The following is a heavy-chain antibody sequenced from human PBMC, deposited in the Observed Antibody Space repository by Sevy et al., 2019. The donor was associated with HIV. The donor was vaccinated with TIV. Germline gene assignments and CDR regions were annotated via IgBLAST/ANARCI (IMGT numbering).Heavy chain of an antibody. CDR3: ARERVYCSGGSCKPGGWFDP. V-gene: IGHV1-2*02. Sequence: ASVKVSCKASGYTFTGYYMHWVRQAPGQGLERMGWINPNSGGTNYVQKFQGRVTMTRDTSISTAYMELSRLRSDDTAVYYCARERVYCSGGSCKPGGWFDPWGQGTLVTVSS. J-gene: IGHJ5*02. CDR2: INPNSGGT. D-gene: IGHD2-15*01. CDR1: GYTFTGYY.